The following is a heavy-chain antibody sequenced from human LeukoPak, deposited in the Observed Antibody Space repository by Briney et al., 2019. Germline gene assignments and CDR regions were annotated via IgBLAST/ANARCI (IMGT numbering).Heavy chain of an antibody. D-gene: IGHD3-22*01. CDR1: GFTFSSYA. Sequence: QAGGSLRLSCAASGFTFSSYAMHWVRQAPGKGLEWVSGISWNSGSIGYADSVKGRFTISRDNAKNSLYLQMNSLRAEDTALYYCAKGDNYDSSAPISEWGQGTLVTVSS. J-gene: IGHJ4*02. CDR2: ISWNSGSI. V-gene: IGHV3-9*01. CDR3: AKGDNYDSSAPISE.